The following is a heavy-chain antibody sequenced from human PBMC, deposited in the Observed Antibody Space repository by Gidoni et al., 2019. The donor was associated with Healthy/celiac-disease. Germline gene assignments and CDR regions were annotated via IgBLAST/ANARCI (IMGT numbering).Heavy chain of an antibody. CDR1: GGSFSGSY. CDR3: ARCHYYYDSSGYCGQFDY. J-gene: IGHJ4*02. D-gene: IGHD3-22*01. V-gene: IGHV4-34*01. Sequence: QVQLQQWGAGLLKPSETLSLTCAVHGGSFSGSYWSWIRQPPGKGLEWIGEINHSGSTNYNPSLKSRVTISVDTSKNQFSLKLSSVTAADTAVYYCARCHYYYDSSGYCGQFDYWGQGTLVTVSS. CDR2: INHSGST.